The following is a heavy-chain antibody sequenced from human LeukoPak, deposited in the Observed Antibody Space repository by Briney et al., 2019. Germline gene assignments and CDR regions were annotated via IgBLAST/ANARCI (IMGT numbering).Heavy chain of an antibody. D-gene: IGHD3-10*01. CDR1: GYTFTSYY. J-gene: IGHJ6*02. Sequence: WASVKVSCKASGYTFTSYYIHWVRQAPGQGLAWMGVINPSGGSTTYAQNFQGRVTTTTDTSTSTVYMELSSLRSEDTAVYYCARDRASGSYQVSFCYDLDVWGLGTTVTVSS. CDR3: ARDRASGSYQVSFCYDLDV. CDR2: INPSGGST. V-gene: IGHV1-46*01.